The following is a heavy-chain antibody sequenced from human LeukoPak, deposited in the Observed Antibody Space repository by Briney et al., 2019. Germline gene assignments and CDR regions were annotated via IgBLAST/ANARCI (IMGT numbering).Heavy chain of an antibody. Sequence: SETLSLTCTVSGGSFSSYYWTWIRQPPGKGLEWIGYISYSGSTNYNPSLKSRVTISVDTSKNQFSLKLSSVTAADTAVYYWARDHRYCSGSSCYSDAFDIWGQGTVVTVSS. CDR2: ISYSGST. CDR1: GGSFSSYY. CDR3: ARDHRYCSGSSCYSDAFDI. D-gene: IGHD2-15*01. J-gene: IGHJ3*02. V-gene: IGHV4-59*01.